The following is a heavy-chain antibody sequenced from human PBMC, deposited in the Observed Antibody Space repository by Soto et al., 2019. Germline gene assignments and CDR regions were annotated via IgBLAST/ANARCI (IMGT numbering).Heavy chain of an antibody. CDR3: VRDYASDSGVHLDF. Sequence: QVQLVQSGTEVKKSGASVKVSCKASGYSLTHYVIHWVRQAPGQRLEWMGWIGAGDGKTYYSQNFQGRVTITKDTSASKAYMELSSPISEDTAVYYCVRDYASDSGVHLDFWGQGTLVTVSS. D-gene: IGHD3-22*01. V-gene: IGHV1-3*01. CDR2: IGAGDGKT. CDR1: GYSLTHYV. J-gene: IGHJ4*02.